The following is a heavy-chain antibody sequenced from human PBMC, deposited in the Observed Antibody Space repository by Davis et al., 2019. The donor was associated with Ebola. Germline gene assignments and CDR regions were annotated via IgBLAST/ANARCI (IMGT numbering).Heavy chain of an antibody. CDR3: ARDLGTVVTPEGFDS. D-gene: IGHD4-23*01. Sequence: PSETLSLTCTVSNASISHYYWNWIRQSAGKGLEWIGRVYSSGTTNYNPSLESRVTMSVDTSKTQLSLKLSSVTAADTAVYYCARDLGTVVTPEGFDSWGQGTLVIVSS. CDR2: VYSSGTT. J-gene: IGHJ4*02. V-gene: IGHV4-4*07. CDR1: NASISHYY.